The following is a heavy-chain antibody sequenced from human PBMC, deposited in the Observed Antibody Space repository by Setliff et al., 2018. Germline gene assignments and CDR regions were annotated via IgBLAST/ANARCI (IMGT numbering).Heavy chain of an antibody. V-gene: IGHV3-21*01. Sequence: PGGSLRLSCAASGFTFSSYAMHWVRQAPGKGLEWVASFSSRNDYIYHADSVKGRFTISRDNAKNSLYLQMDSLRAEDTAVYYCVRTLFLQYYGGRSGGYFDYWGQGSLVTVSS. CDR3: VRTLFLQYYGGRSGGYFDY. CDR1: GFTFSSYA. CDR2: FSSRNDYI. J-gene: IGHJ4*02. D-gene: IGHD4-17*01.